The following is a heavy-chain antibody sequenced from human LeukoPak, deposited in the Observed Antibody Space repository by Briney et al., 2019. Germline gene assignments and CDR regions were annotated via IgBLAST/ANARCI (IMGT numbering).Heavy chain of an antibody. J-gene: IGHJ4*02. CDR1: GGSISSSSYY. CDR2: IYYSGST. CDR3: ASAPASDYDYVWGSYRYLH. V-gene: IGHV4-39*01. Sequence: SETLSLTCTVSGGSISSSSYYWGWIRQPPGKGLEWIGSIYYSGSTYYYPSLKSRVTISVDTSKNQFSLKLSSVTAADTAVYYCASAPASDYDYVWGSYRYLHWGQGTLVTVSS. D-gene: IGHD3-16*02.